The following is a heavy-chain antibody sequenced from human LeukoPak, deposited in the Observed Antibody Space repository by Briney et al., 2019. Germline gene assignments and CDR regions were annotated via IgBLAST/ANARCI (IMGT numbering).Heavy chain of an antibody. CDR1: GSTFSSYG. J-gene: IGHJ4*02. Sequence: GGSLRLSCAASGSTFSSYGMHWVRQAPGKGLDWVAVISNDGSKKYYADSVKGRFTISRDNSKNTLSLQVSSLRTEDTAVYYCAKDRYSYAFEYSDSWGQGTLVTVSS. V-gene: IGHV3-30*18. D-gene: IGHD5-18*01. CDR2: ISNDGSKK. CDR3: AKDRYSYAFEYSDS.